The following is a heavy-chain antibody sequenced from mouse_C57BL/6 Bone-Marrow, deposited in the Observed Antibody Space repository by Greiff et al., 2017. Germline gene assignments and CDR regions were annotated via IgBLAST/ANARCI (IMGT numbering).Heavy chain of an antibody. J-gene: IGHJ4*01. V-gene: IGHV5-16*01. D-gene: IGHD2-4*01. CDR1: GFTFSDYY. CDR2: INYDGSST. Sequence: VQLKESEGGLVQPGSSMKLSCTASGFTFSDYYMAWVRQVPEKGLEWVANINYDGSSTYYLDSLKSRFIISRDNAKNILYLQMSSLKSEDTATYYCARVYYYDLYYAMDYWGQGTSVTVSS. CDR3: ARVYYYDLYYAMDY.